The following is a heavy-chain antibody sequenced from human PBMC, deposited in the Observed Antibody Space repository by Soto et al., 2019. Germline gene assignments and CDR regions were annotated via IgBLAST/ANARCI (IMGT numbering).Heavy chain of an antibody. V-gene: IGHV3-49*03. J-gene: IGHJ4*02. CDR1: GFTFGDYA. CDR2: IRSKAYGGTT. CDR3: TRARDGYNCDFDY. Sequence: GGSLRLSCTASGFTFGDYAMSWFRQAPGKGLEWVGFIRSKAYGGTTEYAASVKGRFTISRDDSKSIAYLQMNSLKTEDTAVYYCTRARDGYNCDFDYWGQGTLVTVSS. D-gene: IGHD5-12*01.